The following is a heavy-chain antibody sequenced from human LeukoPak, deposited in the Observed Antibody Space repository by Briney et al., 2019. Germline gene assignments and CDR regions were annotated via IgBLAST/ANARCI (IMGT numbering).Heavy chain of an antibody. J-gene: IGHJ5*02. D-gene: IGHD3-10*01. CDR2: IYYSGST. V-gene: IGHV4-39*01. CDR3: ARNVLRWFGESTAFDP. Sequence: SETLSLTCTVSGGSISSSSYYWGWIRQPPGKGLEWIGSIYYSGSTYYNPSLKSRVTISVDTSKNQFSLKLSSVTAADTAVYFCARNVLRWFGESTAFDPWGQGTLVTVSS. CDR1: GGSISSSSYY.